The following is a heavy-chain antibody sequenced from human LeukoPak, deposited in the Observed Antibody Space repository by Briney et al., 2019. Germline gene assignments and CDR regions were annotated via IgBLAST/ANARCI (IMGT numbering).Heavy chain of an antibody. J-gene: IGHJ3*02. D-gene: IGHD4-17*01. V-gene: IGHV4-34*01. CDR1: GGSFSGYY. CDR2: INHSGST. Sequence: SETLSLTCAVYGGSFSGYYWSWIRRPPGKGLEWIGEINHSGSTNYNPSLKSRVTISVDTSKNQFSLKLSSVTAADTAVYYCARPTYGDYVYGDAFDIWGQGTMVTVSS. CDR3: ARPTYGDYVYGDAFDI.